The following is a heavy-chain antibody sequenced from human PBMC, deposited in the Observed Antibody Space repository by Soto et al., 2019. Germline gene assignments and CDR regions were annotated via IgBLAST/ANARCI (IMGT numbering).Heavy chain of an antibody. V-gene: IGHV4-34*01. CDR1: GGSFSGYY. CDR2: INHSGST. CDR3: ARHYGDYGSFSRYYYMDV. J-gene: IGHJ6*03. D-gene: IGHD4-17*01. Sequence: QVQLQQWGAGLLKPSETLSLTCAVYGGSFSGYYWSWIRQPPGKGLEWIGEINHSGSTNYNPSLKSRVTISVDTSKNQFSLKLSSVTAADTAVYYCARHYGDYGSFSRYYYMDVWGKGTTVTVSS.